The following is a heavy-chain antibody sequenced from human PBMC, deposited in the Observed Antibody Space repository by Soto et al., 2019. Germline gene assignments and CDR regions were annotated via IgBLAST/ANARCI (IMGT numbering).Heavy chain of an antibody. CDR1: GGSFSGFY. J-gene: IGHJ4*02. CDR2: VSHTGGI. D-gene: IGHD6-19*01. V-gene: IGHV4-34*01. Sequence: QVQVQQWGAGPLKPSETLSLTCGVHGGSFSGFYWIWIRQPPGKGLEWIGEVSHTGGINCNPSLGSRVTISADTSKNQFSLKLTSVTAADTAVYFCARGPHSDWPIPAYWGQGALVTVSS. CDR3: ARGPHSDWPIPAY.